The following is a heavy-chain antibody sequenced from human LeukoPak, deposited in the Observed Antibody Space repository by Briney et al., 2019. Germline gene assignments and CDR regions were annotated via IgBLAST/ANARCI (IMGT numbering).Heavy chain of an antibody. CDR3: AREELGYCSSISCPDYYYYYMDV. J-gene: IGHJ6*03. CDR2: IKQDGSEK. D-gene: IGHD2-2*01. CDR1: GFTFSTYW. V-gene: IGHV3-7*01. Sequence: PGGSLRLSCAASGFTFSTYWMGWVRQAPGKGLEWVANIKQDGSEKNYLDSVKGRFTISRDNAKKSLYLQMNSLRAEDTAVYYCAREELGYCSSISCPDYYYYYMDVWGKGTTVTVSS.